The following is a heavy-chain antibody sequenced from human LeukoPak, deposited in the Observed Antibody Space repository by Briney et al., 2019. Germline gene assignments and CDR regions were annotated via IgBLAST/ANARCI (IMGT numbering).Heavy chain of an antibody. CDR3: ARDQGAGYSYGPDAFDI. CDR2: IYHSGST. J-gene: IGHJ3*02. Sequence: SETLSLTCTVSGYSISSGYYWGWIRQPPGKGLEWIGSIYHSGSTYYNPSLKSRVTISVDTSKNQFSLKLSSVAAAGTAVYYCARDQGAGYSYGPDAFDIWGQGTMVTVSS. D-gene: IGHD5-18*01. V-gene: IGHV4-38-2*02. CDR1: GYSISSGYY.